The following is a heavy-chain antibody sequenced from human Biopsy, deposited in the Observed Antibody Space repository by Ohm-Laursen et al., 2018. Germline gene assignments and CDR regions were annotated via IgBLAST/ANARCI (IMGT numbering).Heavy chain of an antibody. CDR1: TGTFNSYG. J-gene: IGHJ1*01. Sequence: SVKVSCKAPTGTFNSYGIIWARQAPGQGLEWLGGNIPILGTGNYAQKFQDRVTVAADTSTSTATMELRSLRSDDTAVYYCATKLTGYFHHWGQGTLVIVSS. D-gene: IGHD3-9*01. CDR2: NIPILGTG. V-gene: IGHV1-69*06. CDR3: ATKLTGYFHH.